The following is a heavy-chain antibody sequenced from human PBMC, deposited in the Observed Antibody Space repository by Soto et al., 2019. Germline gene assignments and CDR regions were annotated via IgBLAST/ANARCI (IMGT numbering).Heavy chain of an antibody. CDR3: ARERHSSSSKYFDY. CDR2: IIPIFGTA. V-gene: IGHV1-69*06. CDR1: GGTFSSYA. D-gene: IGHD6-6*01. J-gene: IGHJ4*02. Sequence: QVQLVQSGAEVKKPGSSVKVSCKASGGTFSSYAISWVRQAPGQGLEWMGGIIPIFGTANYAQKFQGRVTIAEDKSTSTAYLELCSLRSEDTAVYYCARERHSSSSKYFDYWGQGTLVTVSA.